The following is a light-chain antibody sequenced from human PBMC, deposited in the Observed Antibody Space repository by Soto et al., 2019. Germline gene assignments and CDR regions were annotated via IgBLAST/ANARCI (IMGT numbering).Light chain of an antibody. CDR3: QTWGTDIHVV. V-gene: IGLV4-69*02. CDR1: SGHSIYA. J-gene: IGLJ2*01. Sequence: QSVLTQSPSASPSLGASVKLTCTLSSGHSIYAIAWHQQQPEKGPRYLMKVNSDGSHIKGDGIPDRFSGFSSGAERYLTISSLQSEDEADYYCQTWGTDIHVVFGGGTKLTVL. CDR2: VNSDGSH.